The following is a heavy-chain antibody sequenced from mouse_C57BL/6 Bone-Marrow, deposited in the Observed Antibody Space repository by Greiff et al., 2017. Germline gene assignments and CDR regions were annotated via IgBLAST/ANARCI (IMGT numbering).Heavy chain of an antibody. CDR3: ATYYDASWFAY. V-gene: IGHV1-52*01. CDR2: IDPSDSET. CDR1: GYTFTSYW. D-gene: IGHD2-4*01. J-gene: IGHJ3*01. Sequence: VQLQQPGAELVRPGSSVKLSCKASGYTFTSYWMHWVKQRPIQGLEWIGNIDPSDSETHYNQKFKDKATLTVDKSSSTAYMQLSSLTSEDSAVYYCATYYDASWFAYWGQGTLVTVSA.